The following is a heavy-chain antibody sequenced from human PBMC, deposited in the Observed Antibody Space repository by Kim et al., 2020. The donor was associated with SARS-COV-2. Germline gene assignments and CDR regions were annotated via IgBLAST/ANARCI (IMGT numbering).Heavy chain of an antibody. CDR1: GYRFTSYW. CDR3: ARPQTYYYDSSGYPSDAFDI. V-gene: IGHV5-51*01. J-gene: IGHJ3*02. Sequence: GESLKISCKGSGYRFTSYWIGWVRQMPGKGLAWMGIIYPGDSDTRYSPSFQGQVTISADKSISTAYLQWSSLKASDTAMYYCARPQTYYYDSSGYPSDAFDIWGQGTMVTVSS. CDR2: IYPGDSDT. D-gene: IGHD3-22*01.